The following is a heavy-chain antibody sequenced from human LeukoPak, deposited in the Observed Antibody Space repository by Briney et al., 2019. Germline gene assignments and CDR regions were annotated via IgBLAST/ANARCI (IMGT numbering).Heavy chain of an antibody. CDR3: ARDLEPYSSSWYYLANYYYYGMDV. J-gene: IGHJ6*02. CDR1: GFTFSSYS. V-gene: IGHV3-21*01. CDR2: ISSSSSYI. D-gene: IGHD6-13*01. Sequence: NPGGSLRLSCAASGFTFSSYSMNWVRQAPGKGLEWVSSISSSSSYIYYADSVKGRFTISRDNAKNSLYLQMNSLRAEDTAVYYCARDLEPYSSSWYYLANYYYYGMDVWGQGTTVTVSS.